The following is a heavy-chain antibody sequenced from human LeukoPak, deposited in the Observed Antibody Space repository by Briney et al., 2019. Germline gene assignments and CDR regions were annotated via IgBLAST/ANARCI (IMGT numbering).Heavy chain of an antibody. CDR2: INSAGSSR. V-gene: IGHV3-74*01. J-gene: IGHJ4*02. CDR1: GFTFSSYW. CDR3: ARESVAGGDRGSPPWLPL. D-gene: IGHD2-21*01. Sequence: PGGSLRLSCAASGFTFSSYWMHWVRQAPGKGLVWVSRINSAGSSRTYADSVKGRFTISRDNAKNTLYLQMNSLRAEDTAVYYCARESVAGGDRGSPPWLPLWGQGTLVTVSS.